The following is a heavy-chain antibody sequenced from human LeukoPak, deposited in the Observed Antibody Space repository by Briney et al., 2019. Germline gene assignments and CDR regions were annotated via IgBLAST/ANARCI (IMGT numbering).Heavy chain of an antibody. D-gene: IGHD2-15*01. V-gene: IGHV5-51*01. Sequence: GESLKISCKAAGYLFASYWLGWVRQMPGKGLECMGIIYPSDSDNRYSPSFQGQVTFSVDQSTNTAFLQWSTLRASDSAIYYCARQKYCSGASCFVVTDPFEYWGQGTHVIVSA. CDR1: GYLFASYW. CDR2: IYPSDSDN. CDR3: ARQKYCSGASCFVVTDPFEY. J-gene: IGHJ4*02.